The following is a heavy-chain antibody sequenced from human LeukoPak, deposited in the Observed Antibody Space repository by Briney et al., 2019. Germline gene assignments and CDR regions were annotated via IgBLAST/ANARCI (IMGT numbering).Heavy chain of an antibody. CDR1: GFTFSSYW. Sequence: GGSLRLSCAASGFTFSSYWMNWARQAPGKGLEWVANIKQDGSEKYYVDSVKGRFTISRDNAKNSLYLQMNSLRAEDTAVYYCARDDGAVAAFDYWGQGTLVTVSS. D-gene: IGHD6-19*01. V-gene: IGHV3-7*03. J-gene: IGHJ4*02. CDR3: ARDDGAVAAFDY. CDR2: IKQDGSEK.